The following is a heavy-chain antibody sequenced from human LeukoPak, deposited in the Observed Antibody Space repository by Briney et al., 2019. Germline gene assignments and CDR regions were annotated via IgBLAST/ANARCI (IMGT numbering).Heavy chain of an antibody. Sequence: SETLSLTCTVSGGSISSSSYYWDWIRQPPGKGLEWIGTIYYSGTTYYNPSLKSRVTLSVDTSRNQFSLKLSSVTATDTAVYYCARMIGDDAFDIWGQGTMVTVSS. CDR3: ARMIGDDAFDI. CDR2: IYYSGTT. D-gene: IGHD3-22*01. J-gene: IGHJ3*02. V-gene: IGHV4-39*01. CDR1: GGSISSSSYY.